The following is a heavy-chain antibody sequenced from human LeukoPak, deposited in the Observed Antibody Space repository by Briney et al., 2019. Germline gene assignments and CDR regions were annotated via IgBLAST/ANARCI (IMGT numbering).Heavy chain of an antibody. CDR1: GGSFSGYY. CDR2: INHSGST. D-gene: IGHD3-3*01. CDR3: ARDHLANLASRLFDP. V-gene: IGHV4-34*01. J-gene: IGHJ5*02. Sequence: SETLSLTCAVYGGSFSGYYWSWIRQPPGKGLEWIGEINHSGSTNYNPSLKSRVTISVDTSKNQFSLKLNSVTAADTAVYYCARDHLANLASRLFDPWGQGSLVTVSS.